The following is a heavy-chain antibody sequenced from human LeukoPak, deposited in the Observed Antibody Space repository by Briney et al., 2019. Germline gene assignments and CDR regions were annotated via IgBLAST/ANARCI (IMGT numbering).Heavy chain of an antibody. CDR2: INHSGST. CDR1: GGSFSGYY. Sequence: PSETLSLTCAVYGGSFSGYYWSWVRQPPGKGLEWIGEINHSGSTNYNPSLKSRVTISVDTSKNQFSLTLSSVTAADTAVYYCARELRGYSYGYFDYWGQGTLVTVSS. D-gene: IGHD5-18*01. V-gene: IGHV4-34*01. J-gene: IGHJ4*02. CDR3: ARELRGYSYGYFDY.